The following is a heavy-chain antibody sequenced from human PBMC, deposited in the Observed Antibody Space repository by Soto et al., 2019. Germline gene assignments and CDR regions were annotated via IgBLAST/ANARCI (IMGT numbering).Heavy chain of an antibody. CDR1: GGSFSGYY. J-gene: IGHJ6*02. CDR3: ARRRYFDWLPRVYYYGMDV. D-gene: IGHD3-9*01. V-gene: IGHV4-34*01. CDR2: INHSGST. Sequence: SETLSLTCAVYGGSFSGYYWTWIRQPPGTGLEWIGEINHSGSTNYNPSLKSRVTISVDTSKNQFSLKLSSVTAADTAVYYCARRRYFDWLPRVYYYGMDVWGQGTTVTVSS.